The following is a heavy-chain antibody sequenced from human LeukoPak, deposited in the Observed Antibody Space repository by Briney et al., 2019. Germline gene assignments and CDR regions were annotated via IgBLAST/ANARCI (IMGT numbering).Heavy chain of an antibody. Sequence: PRASVKVSCKASGYTFTSYGISWVRQAPGQGLEWMGWISAYNGNTNYAQKLQGRVTMTTDTSTSTAYMELRSLRSDDTAVYYCARDILPLIAARPSYYYGMDVWGQGTTVTVSS. D-gene: IGHD6-6*01. J-gene: IGHJ6*02. CDR1: GYTFTSYG. CDR2: ISAYNGNT. CDR3: ARDILPLIAARPSYYYGMDV. V-gene: IGHV1-18*01.